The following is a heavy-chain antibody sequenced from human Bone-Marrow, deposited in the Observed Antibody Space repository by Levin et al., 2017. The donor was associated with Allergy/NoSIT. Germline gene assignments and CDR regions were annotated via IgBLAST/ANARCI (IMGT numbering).Heavy chain of an antibody. CDR1: GFTFSNYA. V-gene: IGHV3-30*03. J-gene: IGHJ6*02. CDR2: ISSDGGNK. Sequence: QPGGSLRLSCAASGFTFSNYAMHWVRQAPGKGLEWLIFISSDGGNKYYSESVRGRFTISRDNSKNTLYLQMSSLRVDDTAVYFCARGDERDVWTDYWSFSYAMDVWGQGTTVAVSS. D-gene: IGHD3/OR15-3a*01. CDR3: ARGDERDVWTDYWSFSYAMDV.